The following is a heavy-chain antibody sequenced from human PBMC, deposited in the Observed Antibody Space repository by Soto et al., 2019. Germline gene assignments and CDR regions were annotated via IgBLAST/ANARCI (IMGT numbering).Heavy chain of an antibody. CDR2: IIPIFGTA. CDR1: GGTFSSYA. Sequence: QVQLVQSGAEVKKPGSSVKVSCKASGGTFSSYAISWVRQAPGQGLEWMGGIIPIFGTANYAQKFQGRVTITADESTSTAYMELSSLRPEDTAVYYCARDLRDIVVVPAPKYYYYGMDVWGQGTTVTVSS. J-gene: IGHJ6*02. D-gene: IGHD2-2*01. CDR3: ARDLRDIVVVPAPKYYYYGMDV. V-gene: IGHV1-69*01.